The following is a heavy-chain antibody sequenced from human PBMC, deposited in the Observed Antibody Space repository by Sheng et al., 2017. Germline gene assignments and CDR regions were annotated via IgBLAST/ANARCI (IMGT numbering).Heavy chain of an antibody. V-gene: IGHV4-34*01. CDR1: GGSFSGYY. CDR2: INHSGST. Sequence: QVQLQQWGAGLLKPSETLSLTCAVYGGSFSGYYWSWIRQPPGKGLEWIGEINHSGSTNYNPSLKSRVTISVDTSKNQFSLKLSSVTAADTAVYYCARVFGLWGYGRHFDYWGQGTLVTVSS. D-gene: IGHD5-18*01. J-gene: IGHJ4*02. CDR3: ARVFGLWGYGRHFDY.